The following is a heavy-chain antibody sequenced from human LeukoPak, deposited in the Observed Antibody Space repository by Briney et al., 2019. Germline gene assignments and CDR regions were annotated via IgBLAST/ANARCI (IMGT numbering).Heavy chain of an antibody. CDR3: ARERDAFDI. CDR2: IKEDESEK. Sequence: PGGSLRLSCAASGLTYSDVWMSWVRQAPGKGLEWVANIKEDESEKYYVDSVKGRFTISRDNAKNSLYVQMNSLRAEDTAVYYCARERDAFDIWGQGTMVTVSS. J-gene: IGHJ3*02. V-gene: IGHV3-7*01. CDR1: GLTYSDVW.